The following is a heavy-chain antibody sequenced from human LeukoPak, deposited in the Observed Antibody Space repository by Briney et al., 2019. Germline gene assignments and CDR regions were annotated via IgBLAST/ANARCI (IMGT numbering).Heavy chain of an antibody. CDR1: GYTFTGYY. J-gene: IGHJ4*02. CDR2: INAGNGNT. CDR3: ARMEKYYDSSPHSGSLY. V-gene: IGHV1/OR15-3*01. D-gene: IGHD3-22*01. Sequence: GASVKVSCKASGYTFTGYYMHWVRQAPGQRLEWMGWINAGNGNTKYSQKFQGRVTMTTDTSTSTAYMELRTLRSDDTAVYYCARMEKYYDSSPHSGSLYWGQGTQVTVSS.